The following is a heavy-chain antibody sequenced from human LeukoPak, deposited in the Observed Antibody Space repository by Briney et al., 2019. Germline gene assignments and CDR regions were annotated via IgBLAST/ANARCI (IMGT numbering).Heavy chain of an antibody. CDR3: ARERVPSGPTAMGY. Sequence: PGGSLRLSCAASGFTFSSYAMHWVRQAPGKGLEYVSAISSNGGSTYYANSVKGRFTISRDNSKNTLYFQMGSLRAEDMAVYYCARERVPSGPTAMGYWGQGTLVTVSS. D-gene: IGHD5-18*01. CDR1: GFTFSSYA. J-gene: IGHJ4*02. V-gene: IGHV3-64*01. CDR2: ISSNGGST.